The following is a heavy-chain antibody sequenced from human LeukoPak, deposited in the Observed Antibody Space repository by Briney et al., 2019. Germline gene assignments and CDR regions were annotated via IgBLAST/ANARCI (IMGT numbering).Heavy chain of an antibody. D-gene: IGHD5-18*01. Sequence: GGSLRLSCAASRFTFSNYVMNWFRQAPGKGLEGVSGIGGSDGSTYYADSVKGRFTISRDNSKNTLYLQMNSLRAEDTALYYCTKGTWIQLWSLLDSWGQGTLVAVSS. CDR3: TKGTWIQLWSLLDS. CDR1: RFTFSNYV. J-gene: IGHJ4*02. V-gene: IGHV3-23*01. CDR2: IGGSDGST.